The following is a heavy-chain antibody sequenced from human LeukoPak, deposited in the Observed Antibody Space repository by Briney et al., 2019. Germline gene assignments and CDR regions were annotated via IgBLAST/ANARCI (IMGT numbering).Heavy chain of an antibody. CDR3: ARREYSGYGIDY. J-gene: IGHJ4*02. Sequence: SETLSLTCTVSGGSISNYYWSWIWQPPGKGLEWIGYIYYSGSTNYNPSLKSRVTISVDTSKNQFSLKLSSVTAADTAVYYCARREYSGYGIDYWGQGTLVTVSS. V-gene: IGHV4-59*08. CDR1: GGSISNYY. CDR2: IYYSGST. D-gene: IGHD5-12*01.